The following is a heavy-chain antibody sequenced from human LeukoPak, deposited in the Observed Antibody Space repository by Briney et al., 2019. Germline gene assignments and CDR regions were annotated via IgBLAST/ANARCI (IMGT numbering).Heavy chain of an antibody. J-gene: IGHJ4*02. D-gene: IGHD2-2*01. CDR1: GFTFSNYW. Sequence: QSGGSLRLSCAASGFTFSNYWMSWVRQAPGKGLEWVANMKEEGIEKDSMNTVKGRFTISRDNAKNSLYLQMNSLRAEDTAVYYCAKEGYCSSTSCSGVDYWGQGTLVTVSS. CDR3: AKEGYCSSTSCSGVDY. V-gene: IGHV3-7*01. CDR2: MKEEGIEK.